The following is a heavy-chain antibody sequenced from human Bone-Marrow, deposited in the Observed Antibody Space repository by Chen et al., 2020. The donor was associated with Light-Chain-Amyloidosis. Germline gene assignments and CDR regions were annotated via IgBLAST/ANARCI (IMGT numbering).Heavy chain of an antibody. CDR2: IYHSGST. J-gene: IGHJ3*02. V-gene: IGHV4-38-2*02. CDR1: GYSISSGYY. D-gene: IGHD3-3*01. CDR3: AMERITIFGVPPDAFDI. Sequence: QVQLQESGPGLVKPSETLSRTCTVTGYSISSGYYWGWIRQPPGKGLEWIGSIYHSGSTYYNPSLKSRVTISVDTSKNQFSLKLSSVTAADTAVYYCAMERITIFGVPPDAFDIWGQGTMVTVSS.